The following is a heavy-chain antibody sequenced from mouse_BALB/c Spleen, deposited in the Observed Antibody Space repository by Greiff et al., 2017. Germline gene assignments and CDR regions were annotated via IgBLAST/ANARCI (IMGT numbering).Heavy chain of an antibody. CDR1: GYTFTDYW. Sequence: QVQLKQPGAELVMPGASVKMSCKASGYTFTDYWMHWVKQRPGQGLEWIGAIDTSDSYTSYNQKFKGKATLTVDESSSTAYMQLSSLTSEDSAVYYCAREGLYDYDRAYYFDYWGQGTTLTVSS. CDR3: AREGLYDYDRAYYFDY. CDR2: IDTSDSYT. V-gene: IGHV1-69*01. D-gene: IGHD2-4*01. J-gene: IGHJ2*01.